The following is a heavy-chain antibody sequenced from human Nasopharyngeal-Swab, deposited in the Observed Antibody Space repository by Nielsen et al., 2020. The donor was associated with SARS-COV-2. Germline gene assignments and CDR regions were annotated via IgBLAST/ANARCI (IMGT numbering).Heavy chain of an antibody. CDR1: GYTFTGYY. J-gene: IGHJ6*02. CDR3: ARGGDSSARGDYYYGMDV. V-gene: IGHV1-2*04. Sequence: ASVKVSCKASGYTFTGYYMHWVRQAPGQGLEWMGWINPNSGGTNYAQKFQGWVTMTRDTSISTAYMELSRLRSDDTAVYYCARGGDSSARGDYYYGMDVWGQGTTVTVSS. CDR2: INPNSGGT. D-gene: IGHD6-25*01.